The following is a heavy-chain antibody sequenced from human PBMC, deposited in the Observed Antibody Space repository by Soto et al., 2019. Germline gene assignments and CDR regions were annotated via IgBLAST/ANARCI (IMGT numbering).Heavy chain of an antibody. V-gene: IGHV1-69*13. CDR2: IIPIFGTA. CDR1: GGTFSSYA. J-gene: IGHJ3*02. CDR3: ASACAPYYYDSSGPHAFDI. D-gene: IGHD3-22*01. Sequence: SVKVSCKASGGTFSSYAISWVRQAPGQGLEWMGGIIPIFGTANYAQKFQGRVTITADESTSTAYMELSSLRSEDTAVYHCASACAPYYYDSSGPHAFDIWGQGTMVTVSS.